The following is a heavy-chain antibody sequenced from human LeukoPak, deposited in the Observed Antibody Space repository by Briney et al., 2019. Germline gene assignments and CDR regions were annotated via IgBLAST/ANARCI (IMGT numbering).Heavy chain of an antibody. CDR1: GYTFTSYD. D-gene: IGHD3-22*01. CDR3: ARASSGYRDFDYYYGMDV. CDR2: KNPNSGNT. J-gene: IGHJ6*02. V-gene: IGHV1-8*01. Sequence: GASVKVSCKASGYTFTSYDINWVRQATGQGLEWMGWKNPNSGNTGYAQKFQGRVTMTRNTSISTAYMELSSLRSEDTAVYYCARASSGYRDFDYYYGMDVWGQGTTVTVSS.